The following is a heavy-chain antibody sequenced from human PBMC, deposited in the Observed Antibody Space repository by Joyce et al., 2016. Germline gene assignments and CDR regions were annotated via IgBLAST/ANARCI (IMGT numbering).Heavy chain of an antibody. CDR3: ARGGYYNILTRYYLPFDY. Sequence: QLQLQESGSGLVKPSQTLSLTCAVSGGSIRSSGYSWSWIRQPPGKGLEWIGYIYYSGSTYYNPSLKSRVTISLDRSNNQFSLKLSSVTAADTALYFCARGGYYNILTRYYLPFDYWGRGTLVTVSS. CDR1: GGSIRSSGYS. J-gene: IGHJ4*02. V-gene: IGHV4-30-2*01. CDR2: IYYSGST. D-gene: IGHD3-9*01.